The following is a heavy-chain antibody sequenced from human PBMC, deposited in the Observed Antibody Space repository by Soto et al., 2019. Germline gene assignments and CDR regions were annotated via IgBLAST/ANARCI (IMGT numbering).Heavy chain of an antibody. V-gene: IGHV4-4*02. D-gene: IGHD4-17*01. CDR3: ARDAPTTVTDYYYYGMDV. CDR1: GGSISSSNW. Sequence: QVQLQESGPGLVKPSGTLSLTCVVSGGSISSSNWWSWVRQPPGKGLEWIGEIYHSGSTNYNPSLKSRVTISVDKSKNQFSLKLSSVTVADTAVYYCARDAPTTVTDYYYYGMDVWGQGTTVTVSS. CDR2: IYHSGST. J-gene: IGHJ6*02.